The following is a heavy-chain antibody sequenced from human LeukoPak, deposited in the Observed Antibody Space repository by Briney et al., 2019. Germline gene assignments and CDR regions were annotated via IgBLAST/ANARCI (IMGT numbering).Heavy chain of an antibody. V-gene: IGHV4-30-2*01. CDR3: AGLGDSCGGDCYRLDY. D-gene: IGHD2-21*01. J-gene: IGHJ4*02. CDR2: IYHGGTT. CDR1: GDSISNGGYY. Sequence: SETLSLTCTVSGDSISNGGYYWSWIRQPPGKGLEWIGYIYHGGTTYYNPSLKSRLTISVDRSKNQFFLKLSSVTAADTAVYYCAGLGDSCGGDCYRLDYWGQGTLVTVSP.